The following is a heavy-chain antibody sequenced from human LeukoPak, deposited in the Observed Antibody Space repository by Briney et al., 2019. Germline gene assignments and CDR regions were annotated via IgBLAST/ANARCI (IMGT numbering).Heavy chain of an antibody. V-gene: IGHV6-1*01. CDR1: GDSVSSNSAA. Sequence: SQTLSLTCAISGDSVSSNSAAWNWIRQSPSIGLEWLGRTYYRSKWYNDYAVSVKSRITINPDTSKNQFSLQLNSVTPEDTAVYYCARSPPGIAAAVFWFDPWGQGTLVTVSS. CDR3: ARSPPGIAAAVFWFDP. D-gene: IGHD6-13*01. J-gene: IGHJ5*02. CDR2: TYYRSKWYN.